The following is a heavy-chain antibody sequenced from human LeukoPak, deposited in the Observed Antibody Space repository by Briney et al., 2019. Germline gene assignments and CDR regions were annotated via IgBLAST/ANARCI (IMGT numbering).Heavy chain of an antibody. Sequence: GGSLRLSCAASGFTFSSYGMHWVRQAPGKGLEWVAVIWYDGSNKYYADSVKGRFTISRDNSKNTLYLQMNSLRAEDTAVYYCARDPPGSVGIEYYFDYWGQGTLFTVSS. CDR3: ARDPPGSVGIEYYFDY. J-gene: IGHJ4*02. V-gene: IGHV3-33*01. CDR1: GFTFSSYG. D-gene: IGHD6-13*01. CDR2: IWYDGSNK.